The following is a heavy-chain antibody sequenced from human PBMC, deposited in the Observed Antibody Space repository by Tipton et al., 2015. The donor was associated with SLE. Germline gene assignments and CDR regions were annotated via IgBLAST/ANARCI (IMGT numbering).Heavy chain of an antibody. Sequence: LRLSCTVSGGSIISGDYYWSWIRQPAGKGLEWIGRIYSTGATNYNPSLKSRVTISVDTSKNQFSLKLSSVTAADTAVYYCARGFTVTGRGYYYYYYMDVWGKGTTVTVSS. CDR2: IYSTGAT. J-gene: IGHJ6*03. V-gene: IGHV4-61*02. CDR1: GGSIISGDYY. CDR3: ARGFTVTGRGYYYYYYMDV. D-gene: IGHD4-11*01.